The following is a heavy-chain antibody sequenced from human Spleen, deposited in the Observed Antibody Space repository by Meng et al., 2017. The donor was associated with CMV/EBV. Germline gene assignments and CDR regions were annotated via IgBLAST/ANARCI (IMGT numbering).Heavy chain of an antibody. V-gene: IGHV1-18*01. CDR1: GHTFTSYG. Sequence: ASVKVSCKASGHTFTSYGISWVRQAPGQGLEWMGWISAYNGNTNYAQKLQVRVTMTTDTSTSTAYMELRSLRSDDTAVYYCARDGTYVPAAIRFDYWGQGTLVTVSS. J-gene: IGHJ4*02. CDR2: ISAYNGNT. CDR3: ARDGTYVPAAIRFDY. D-gene: IGHD2-2*01.